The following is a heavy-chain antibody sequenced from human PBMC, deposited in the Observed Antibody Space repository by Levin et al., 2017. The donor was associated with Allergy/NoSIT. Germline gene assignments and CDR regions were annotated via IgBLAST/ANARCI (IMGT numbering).Heavy chain of an antibody. J-gene: IGHJ5*02. V-gene: IGHV3-15*07. CDR1: GLSFTNAW. CDR3: TTVSMRGLGELLA. D-gene: IGHD3-16*01. CDR2: IKGKNDGETT. Sequence: PGGSLRLSCDVSGLSFTNAWMNWVRQTPEKGLQWVGRIKGKNDGETTDYSAAVKGRFIISRDESKSTVYLQMNNLKTEDTAVYYCTTVSMRGLGELLAWGQGTLVTVSS.